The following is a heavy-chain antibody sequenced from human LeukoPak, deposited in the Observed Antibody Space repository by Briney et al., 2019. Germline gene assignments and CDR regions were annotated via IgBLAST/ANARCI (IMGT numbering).Heavy chain of an antibody. CDR2: ISYDGSNK. CDR1: GFTFSSYG. V-gene: IGHV3-30*03. CDR3: ARSRRYSYAAY. Sequence: GGSLRLSCAASGFTFSSYGMHWVRQAPGKGLEWVAVISYDGSNKYYADSVKGRFTISRDNSKNTLYLQMNSLRAEDTAVYYCARSRRYSYAAYWGQGTLVTVSS. D-gene: IGHD5-18*01. J-gene: IGHJ4*02.